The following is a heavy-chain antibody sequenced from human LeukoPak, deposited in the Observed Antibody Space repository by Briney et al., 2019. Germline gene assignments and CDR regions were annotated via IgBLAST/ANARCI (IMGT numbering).Heavy chain of an antibody. Sequence: GGSLRLSCAASGLTFSSYSMNWVRQAPGKGLEWVSYISSSSSTIYYADSVKGRFTISRDNAKNSLYLQMNSLRAEDTAVYYCARDRVVVPAAILDAFDIWGQGTMVTVSS. CDR1: GLTFSSYS. CDR3: ARDRVVVPAAILDAFDI. CDR2: ISSSSSTI. V-gene: IGHV3-48*01. D-gene: IGHD2-2*02. J-gene: IGHJ3*02.